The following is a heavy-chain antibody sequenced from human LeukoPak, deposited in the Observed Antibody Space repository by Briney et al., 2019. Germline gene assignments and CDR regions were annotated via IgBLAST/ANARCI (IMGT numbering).Heavy chain of an antibody. V-gene: IGHV4-59*01. Sequence: SETLSLTCTVSGGSISSYYWNWIRQPPGKGLEWIGYIYYSGTTNYNPFLKSRVTISVDTSKNQFSLKLSSVTAADTAVYYCAGYSSGWYNYWGQGTLVTVSS. CDR3: AGYSSGWYNY. D-gene: IGHD6-19*01. CDR2: IYYSGTT. CDR1: GGSISSYY. J-gene: IGHJ4*02.